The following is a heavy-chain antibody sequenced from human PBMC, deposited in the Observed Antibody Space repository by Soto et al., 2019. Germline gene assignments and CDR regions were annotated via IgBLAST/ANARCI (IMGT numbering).Heavy chain of an antibody. D-gene: IGHD3-22*01. Sequence: EVQLVESGGGFVQPGGSLTLSCAASGFTFSGSAMHWVRQASGNGLELVGRISSKTNNDATAYAASLKGRITISRDESKIMALLQLNTPQTDGTAVDYCTSTSPDDIIGNWGQGTLVNVS. J-gene: IGHJ4*01. CDR3: TSTSPDDIIGN. CDR1: GFTFSGSA. V-gene: IGHV3-73*02. CDR2: ISSKTNNDAT.